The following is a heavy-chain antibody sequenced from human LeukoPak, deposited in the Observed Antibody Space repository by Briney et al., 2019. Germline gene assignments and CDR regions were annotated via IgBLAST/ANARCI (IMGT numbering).Heavy chain of an antibody. CDR2: INHSGST. J-gene: IGHJ6*03. V-gene: IGHV4-34*01. Sequence: SETLSLTCAVYGGSFSGYYWSWIRQPPGKGLEWIGEINHSGSTNYNPSLKSRVTISVDTSKNQFSLKLSSVTAADTAVYYCATHRSYDYVWGRYRLGYMDVWGKGTTVTVSS. D-gene: IGHD3-16*02. CDR1: GGSFSGYY. CDR3: ATHRSYDYVWGRYRLGYMDV.